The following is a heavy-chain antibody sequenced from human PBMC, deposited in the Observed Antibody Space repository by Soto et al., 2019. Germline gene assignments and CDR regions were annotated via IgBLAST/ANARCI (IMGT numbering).Heavy chain of an antibody. J-gene: IGHJ3*02. CDR2: IKSKTDGGTT. CDR1: RFTFSNAW. V-gene: IGHV3-15*01. CDR3: TTDPSHPLDAFDI. Sequence: PGGSLRLSCAASRFTFSNAWMSWVRQAPGKGLEWVGRIKSKTDGGTTDYAAPVKGRFTIPRDDSKNTLYLQMNSLKTEDTAVYYCTTDPSHPLDAFDIWGQGTMVTVSS.